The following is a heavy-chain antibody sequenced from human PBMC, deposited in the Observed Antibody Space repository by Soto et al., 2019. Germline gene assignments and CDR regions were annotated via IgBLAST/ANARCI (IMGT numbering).Heavy chain of an antibody. Sequence: PGESLKISCVGSGFTFIDSPMHWVRQASGKGLEWVGRIRNKTNNYATAYAASVKGRFTISRDDSKDTAYLQLNSLKTEDTAVYYCTSHSPEDMIRKWGQGTLVTVSS. CDR1: GFTFIDSP. J-gene: IGHJ4*02. V-gene: IGHV3-73*01. CDR2: IRNKTNNYAT. CDR3: TSHSPEDMIRK. D-gene: IGHD2-15*01.